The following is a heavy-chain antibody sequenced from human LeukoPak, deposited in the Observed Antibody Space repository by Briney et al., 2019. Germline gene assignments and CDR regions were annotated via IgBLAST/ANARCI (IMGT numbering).Heavy chain of an antibody. CDR3: ARESPLGTPMLEDGHYYGLDV. Sequence: GGSLRLSCAASGFTFSSYAMPWVRQAPGKGLEWVAVISYDGSNKYYADSVKGRFTISRDNSKNTLYLQMNSLRAEDTAVYYCARESPLGTPMLEDGHYYGLDVWGQGTTVTVSS. V-gene: IGHV3-30-3*01. CDR2: ISYDGSNK. J-gene: IGHJ6*02. D-gene: IGHD3-16*01. CDR1: GFTFSSYA.